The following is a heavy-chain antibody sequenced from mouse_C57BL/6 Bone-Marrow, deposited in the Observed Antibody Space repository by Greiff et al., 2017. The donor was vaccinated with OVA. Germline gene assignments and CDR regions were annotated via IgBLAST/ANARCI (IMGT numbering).Heavy chain of an antibody. CDR3: ARVGYLTPFAY. CDR2: INSDGGST. Sequence: EVMLVESGGGLVQPGESLTLSCGSNEYEFPSHDMSWVRKTPEKRLELVAAINSDGGSTYYPDTMERRFIISRDNTKKTLYLQMSSLRSEDTALYYCARVGYLTPFAYWGQGTLVTVSA. D-gene: IGHD2-2*01. J-gene: IGHJ3*01. V-gene: IGHV5-2*01. CDR1: EYEFPSHD.